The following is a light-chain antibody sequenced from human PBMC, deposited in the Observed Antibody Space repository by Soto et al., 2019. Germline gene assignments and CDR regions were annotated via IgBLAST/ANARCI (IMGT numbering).Light chain of an antibody. CDR1: QSISSW. CDR2: KAS. J-gene: IGKJ2*02. V-gene: IGKV1-5*03. CDR3: QQYDTYSCT. Sequence: DIQMTQSPSTLSASVGDRVTITCRASQSISSWLAWYQQKPGKAPKLLIYKASSLESGVPSRFSGSESGTEFTLTISSLQPDDFATYYCQQYDTYSCTFGHGTKLEIK.